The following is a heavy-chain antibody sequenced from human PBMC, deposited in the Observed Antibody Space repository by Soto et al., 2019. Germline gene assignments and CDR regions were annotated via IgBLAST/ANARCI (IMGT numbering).Heavy chain of an antibody. V-gene: IGHV1-46*01. CDR1: GYTFTYYF. Sequence: ASVKVSCKASGYTFTYYFMNWVRQAPGQGLEWMGRISPSGGSTIYAQKFQGRVTMTTDTSTSTAYMELRSLRSDDTAVYYCASWRGCLDYWGQGTLATVSS. J-gene: IGHJ4*02. CDR3: ASWRGCLDY. CDR2: ISPSGGST. D-gene: IGHD6-19*01.